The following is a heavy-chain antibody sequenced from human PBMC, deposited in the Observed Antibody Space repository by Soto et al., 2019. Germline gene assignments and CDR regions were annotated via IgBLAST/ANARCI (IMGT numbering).Heavy chain of an antibody. D-gene: IGHD6-19*01. CDR2: ISYDGSNK. J-gene: IGHJ4*02. CDR1: GFTFSSYG. Sequence: GGSLRLSCAASGFTFSSYGMHWVRQAPGKGLEWVAVISYDGSNKYYADSVKGRFTISIDNSKNTLYLQMNSLRAEDTAVYYCAKELQSSGWFAFDYWGQGTQVTVSS. CDR3: AKELQSSGWFAFDY. V-gene: IGHV3-30*18.